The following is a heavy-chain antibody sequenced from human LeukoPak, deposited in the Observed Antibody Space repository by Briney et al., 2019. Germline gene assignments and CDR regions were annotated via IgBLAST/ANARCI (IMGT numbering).Heavy chain of an antibody. CDR2: IKRDGSAK. J-gene: IGHJ6*03. CDR3: AKDCYDFWSGLRYYYYYMDV. V-gene: IGHV3-7*01. D-gene: IGHD3-3*01. CDR1: GFAFGNFW. Sequence: GGSLRLSCAASGFAFGNFWMSWVRQTPGKGLESVANIKRDGSAKEYVDSVKGRFTISRDNAKNSLYLQMNSLRADDTAVYYCAKDCYDFWSGLRYYYYYMDVWGKGTTVTVPS.